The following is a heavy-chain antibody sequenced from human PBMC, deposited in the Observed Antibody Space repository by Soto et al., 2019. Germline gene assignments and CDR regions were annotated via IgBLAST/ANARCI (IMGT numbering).Heavy chain of an antibody. J-gene: IGHJ5*02. D-gene: IGHD2-2*01. CDR3: TRAYHLLVHNRFDP. CDR1: GYIFTNYD. Sequence: QMQLVQSGAEVKKPGASVKVSCKASGYIFTNYDINWVRQAPGQGLEWMGWMNPNSGGTDYARKFQGRVTMTRDTSISTAYMELSSLRSEDTAVYYCTRAYHLLVHNRFDPWGQGTLVTVSS. V-gene: IGHV1-8*01. CDR2: MNPNSGGT.